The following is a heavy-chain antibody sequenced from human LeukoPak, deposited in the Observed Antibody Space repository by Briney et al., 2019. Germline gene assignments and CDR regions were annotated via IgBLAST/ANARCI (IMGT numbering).Heavy chain of an antibody. Sequence: SETLSLTCTVSSGSISSYYWSWIRQPPGKGLEWIAYISDIGSINYNPSLKSRVTISLDTSKNQFSLKLSSVTAADTAVYYCAGHHPRNTVDFWGQGTLVTVSS. CDR2: ISDIGSI. CDR1: SGSISSYY. CDR3: AGHHPRNTVDF. D-gene: IGHD2/OR15-2a*01. V-gene: IGHV4-59*08. J-gene: IGHJ4*02.